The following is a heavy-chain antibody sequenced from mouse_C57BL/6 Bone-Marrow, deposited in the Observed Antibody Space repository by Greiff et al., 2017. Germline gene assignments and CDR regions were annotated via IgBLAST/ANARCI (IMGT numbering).Heavy chain of an antibody. J-gene: IGHJ3*01. CDR3: ARKSYYSNSFAY. Sequence: VKLVESGPGLVAPSQSLSITCTVSGFSLTSYAISWVRQPPGKGLEWLGVIWTGGGTNYNAAVKSRLSISKDNTNSQVFLKMNSLQTDDTARYYCARKSYYSNSFAYWGQGTLVTVSA. D-gene: IGHD2-5*01. V-gene: IGHV2-9-1*01. CDR1: GFSLTSYA. CDR2: IWTGGGT.